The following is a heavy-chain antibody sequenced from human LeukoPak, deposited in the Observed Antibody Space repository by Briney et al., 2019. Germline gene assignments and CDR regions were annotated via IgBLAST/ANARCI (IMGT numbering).Heavy chain of an antibody. CDR1: RGSISSYY. Sequence: PSETLSLTCIVSRGSISSYYWSWIRQPPGKGLEWVGYIYHGGSTNYNPSLESRVTISGDTSKNKFFLNLSSVTDADTAMYYCARGRYYYDSSGYPYNWFEPWGRGTLDSVSS. J-gene: IGHJ5*02. CDR2: IYHGGST. D-gene: IGHD3-22*01. CDR3: ARGRYYYDSSGYPYNWFEP. V-gene: IGHV4-59*01.